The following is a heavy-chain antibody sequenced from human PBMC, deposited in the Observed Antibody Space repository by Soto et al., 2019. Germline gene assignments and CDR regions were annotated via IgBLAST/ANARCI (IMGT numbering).Heavy chain of an antibody. V-gene: IGHV1-69*13. CDR2: ILPVSAPP. CDR3: ATDSNYDVSNSF. Sequence: GXSVKVSCKASVYSFTGFGVNWVRQAPGQGLEWMGGILPVSAPPDYAQKFQGRVSITADHSTSTVYMELSRLKSDDTAVYFCATDSNYDVSNSFWGQGTLVTVSS. D-gene: IGHD3-3*01. J-gene: IGHJ4*02. CDR1: VYSFTGFG.